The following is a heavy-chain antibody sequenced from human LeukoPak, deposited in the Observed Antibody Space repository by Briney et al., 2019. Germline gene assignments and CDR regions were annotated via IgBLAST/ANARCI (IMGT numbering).Heavy chain of an antibody. CDR1: GFTFSSYA. J-gene: IGHJ3*02. CDR3: ARDDIAVAGNDAFDI. Sequence: AGRSLRLSCAASGFTFSSYAMHWVRQAPGKGLEWVAVISYDGSNKYYADSVKGRFTISRDNSKNTLYLQMNSLRAEDTAVYYCARDDIAVAGNDAFDIWGQGTMVTVSS. V-gene: IGHV3-30*04. CDR2: ISYDGSNK. D-gene: IGHD6-19*01.